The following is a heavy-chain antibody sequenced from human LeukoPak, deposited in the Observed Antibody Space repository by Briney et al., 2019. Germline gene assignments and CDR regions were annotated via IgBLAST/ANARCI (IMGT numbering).Heavy chain of an antibody. CDR3: ARHRLPGIAAAGPDY. D-gene: IGHD6-13*01. CDR1: GYSFTNYW. V-gene: IGHV5-51*01. Sequence: GESLKISCKGSGYSFTNYWIGWVRQMPGKGLEWMGIIYPGDSDTRYSPSFQGQVTISADKSISTAYLQWSSLKASDTAMYYCARHRLPGIAAAGPDYWGQGTLVTVSS. CDR2: IYPGDSDT. J-gene: IGHJ4*02.